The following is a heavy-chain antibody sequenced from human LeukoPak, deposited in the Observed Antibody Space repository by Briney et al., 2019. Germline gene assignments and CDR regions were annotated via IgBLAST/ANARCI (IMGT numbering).Heavy chain of an antibody. V-gene: IGHV4-4*07. CDR1: GGSISNYY. Sequence: PETLSLTCTVSGGSISNYYWIWIRQPAGKGLEWIGRIYSSGTTIYNPSLKSLVTMSVDTSKNQFSLKLSSVTAAATAVYFCASGSSGYDPWGQGTLVTVSS. CDR3: ASGSSGYDP. CDR2: IYSSGTT. D-gene: IGHD5-12*01. J-gene: IGHJ5*02.